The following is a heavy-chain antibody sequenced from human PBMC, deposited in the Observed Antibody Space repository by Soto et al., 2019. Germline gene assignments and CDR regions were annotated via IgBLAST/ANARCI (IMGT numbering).Heavy chain of an antibody. D-gene: IGHD6-13*01. J-gene: IGHJ6*02. V-gene: IGHV1-3*01. Sequence: GASVKVSCKASGYTFTSYAMHWVRQAPGQRLEWIGWINAGNGNTKYAQKFQGRVTITRDTSASTAYMELSSLRSEDTAVYYCARSGYSSSWYNYYYGMDVWGQGTTVTVSS. CDR3: ARSGYSSSWYNYYYGMDV. CDR1: GYTFTSYA. CDR2: INAGNGNT.